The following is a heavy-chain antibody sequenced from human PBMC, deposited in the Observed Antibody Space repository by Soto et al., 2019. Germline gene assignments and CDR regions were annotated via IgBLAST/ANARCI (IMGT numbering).Heavy chain of an antibody. D-gene: IGHD3-22*01. CDR1: GYTFTSYA. V-gene: IGHV1-3*01. CDR3: ARDGYDSSGYYPPGYNWLDP. J-gene: IGHJ5*02. CDR2: INAGNGNT. Sequence: ASVKVSCKASGYTFTSYAMHWVRQAPGQRLEWMGWINAGNGNTKYSQKFQGRATITRDTSASTAYMELSSLRSEDTAVYYCARDGYDSSGYYPPGYNWLDPWGQGTLVTVSS.